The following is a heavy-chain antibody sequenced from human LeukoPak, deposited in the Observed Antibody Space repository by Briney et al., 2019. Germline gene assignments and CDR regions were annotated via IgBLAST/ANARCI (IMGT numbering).Heavy chain of an antibody. CDR3: ARSARLMKGVVEVTALDD. CDR2: ISSSGSPI. CDR1: GFTFSSYS. V-gene: IGHV3-48*04. J-gene: IGHJ4*02. D-gene: IGHD3-3*01. Sequence: GGSLRLSCAASGFTFSSYSMNWLRQAPGKGLEWISHISSSGSPIYYADSVKGRFTIARDNAKNSVYLEMNSLRADDTAVYYCARSARLMKGVVEVTALDDWGQGTLVTVSS.